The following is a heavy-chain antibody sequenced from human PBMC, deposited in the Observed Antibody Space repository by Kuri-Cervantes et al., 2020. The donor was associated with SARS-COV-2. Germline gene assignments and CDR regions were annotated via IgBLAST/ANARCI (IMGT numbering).Heavy chain of an antibody. Sequence: GESLKISCAASGFTFDEYGMNWVRQVPGKGLEWVSAISGSGGSTYYADSVKGRFTISRDNSKNTLYLQMNSLRAEDTAVYYCAKLGDKDYVWGSYRPPYYFDYWGQGTLVTVSS. D-gene: IGHD3-16*02. J-gene: IGHJ4*02. CDR3: AKLGDKDYVWGSYRPPYYFDY. CDR2: ISGSGGST. CDR1: GFTFDEYG. V-gene: IGHV3-23*01.